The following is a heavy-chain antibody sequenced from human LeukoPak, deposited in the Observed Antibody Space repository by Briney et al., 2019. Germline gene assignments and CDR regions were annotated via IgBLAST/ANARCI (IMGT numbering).Heavy chain of an antibody. CDR3: ARESGYNPEPVAFDI. D-gene: IGHD5-24*01. Sequence: GGSLRLSCAASGFTFSNYAMSWVRQAPGKGLEWVTVIRYDGGEEYYADSVRGRFTISRDNSKNTVYLQMNNLRAEDTALYYCARESGYNPEPVAFDIWGQGTTVTVSS. CDR1: GFTFSNYA. J-gene: IGHJ3*02. V-gene: IGHV3-33*08. CDR2: IRYDGGEE.